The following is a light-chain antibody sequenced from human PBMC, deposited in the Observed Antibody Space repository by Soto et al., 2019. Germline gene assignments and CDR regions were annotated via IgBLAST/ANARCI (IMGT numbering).Light chain of an antibody. V-gene: IGKV1-12*01. CDR1: QDIGNW. CDR2: AAS. CDR3: QQANSFPWT. Sequence: DIQMTQSPSSVSASVGDRVTITCRASQDIGNWLAWYQKKPGKPPKLLISAASSLQSGVSSRFSGSGSGTDFTLTISSLQPEDFATYYCQQANSFPWTFGQGTKVDIK. J-gene: IGKJ1*01.